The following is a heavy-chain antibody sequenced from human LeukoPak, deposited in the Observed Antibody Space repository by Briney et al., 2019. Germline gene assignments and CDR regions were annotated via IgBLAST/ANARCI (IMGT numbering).Heavy chain of an antibody. D-gene: IGHD3-22*01. CDR3: ARGDHYFDTSDSYYFDY. CDR2: IYYGGST. J-gene: IGHJ4*02. Sequence: SETLSLTCTVPGGSISSYYWSWIRQPPGKGLEWIGYIYYGGSTNYNPSLKSRVTISVDTSKNQFSLKLSSVTAADTAVYYCARGDHYFDTSDSYYFDYWGQGTLVTVSS. V-gene: IGHV4-59*01. CDR1: GGSISSYY.